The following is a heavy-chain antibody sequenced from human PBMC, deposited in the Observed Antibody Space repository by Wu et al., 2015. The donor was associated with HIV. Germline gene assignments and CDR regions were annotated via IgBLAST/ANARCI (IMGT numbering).Heavy chain of an antibody. CDR3: ASGIQSGGANY. J-gene: IGHJ4*02. CDR2: LNPNTGST. CDR1: GYSFTAYY. Sequence: QVQLAQSGAEVKIPGASVKVSCKSSGYSFTAYYMHWVRQAPGQGLEWMARLNPNTGSTDYAQNFQGRVTVTRDTSIGTAYMEVRGLRPDDTAVYYCASGIQSGGANYWGQGTLVTVSS. V-gene: IGHV1-2*06. D-gene: IGHD1-1*01.